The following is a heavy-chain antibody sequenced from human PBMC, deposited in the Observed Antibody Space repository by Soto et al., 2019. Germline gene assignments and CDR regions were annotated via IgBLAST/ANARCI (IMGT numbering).Heavy chain of an antibody. CDR2: INGGNGAT. CDR1: GVTFSSYA. Sequence: EASVKVSCKASGVTFSSYAISWVRQAPVQRLEWVGWINGGNGATKYSPQFQGRVTITRDTSASTAYMELSSLRSEDTAVYFCARNTVGATFLDYWGRGVLVTVSS. V-gene: IGHV1-3*01. J-gene: IGHJ4*02. D-gene: IGHD1-26*01. CDR3: ARNTVGATFLDY.